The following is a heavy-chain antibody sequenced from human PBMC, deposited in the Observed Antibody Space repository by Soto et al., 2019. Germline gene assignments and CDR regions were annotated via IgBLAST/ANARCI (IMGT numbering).Heavy chain of an antibody. Sequence: PSETLSLTCAVSGVSISSTTWWSWVRQPPGKGLEGIGENYHSGSTNYNPSLKSRVTISVDKSKNHFSLQLSSVTAADTAVYYCARDLRIAVCEVFDYWGQGTLVTVSS. J-gene: IGHJ4*02. V-gene: IGHV4-4*02. CDR3: ARDLRIAVCEVFDY. D-gene: IGHD6-13*01. CDR1: GVSISSTTW. CDR2: NYHSGST.